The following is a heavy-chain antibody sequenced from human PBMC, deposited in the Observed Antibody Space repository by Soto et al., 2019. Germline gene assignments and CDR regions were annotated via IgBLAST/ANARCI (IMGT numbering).Heavy chain of an antibody. Sequence: PSETLSLTCTVSGGSISTYYWSWIRQPPGTGLEWIGYIYYSGSTNYNPSLKSRVTISVDTSKNQFSLKLSSVTAADTAVYYCARVWGGAFDIWGQGTMVTVSS. J-gene: IGHJ3*02. CDR2: IYYSGST. CDR3: ARVWGGAFDI. D-gene: IGHD3-10*01. V-gene: IGHV4-59*01. CDR1: GGSISTYY.